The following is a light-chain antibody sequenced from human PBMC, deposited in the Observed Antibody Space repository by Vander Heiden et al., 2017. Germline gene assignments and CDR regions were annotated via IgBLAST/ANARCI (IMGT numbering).Light chain of an antibody. V-gene: IGKV1-5*01. Sequence: DIQMTQSPSTLSVSVGDRVTITCRASQSISRWLAWYQQKPGKAPKLLIYDVSSLGSGVPSRFSGSGSGTEFTLTISSLQPDDFASYYCQQYNSYSGYSFAQGTKMELK. J-gene: IGKJ2*03. CDR1: QSISRW. CDR2: DVS. CDR3: QQYNSYSGYS.